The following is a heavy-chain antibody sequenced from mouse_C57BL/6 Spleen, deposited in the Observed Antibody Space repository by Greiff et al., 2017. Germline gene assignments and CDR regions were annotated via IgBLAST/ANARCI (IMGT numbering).Heavy chain of an antibody. CDR2: INPSNGGT. CDR3: APIFINTVVPDIDY. Sequence: QVQLKESGPELVKPGASVKISCKASGYAFSSSWMHWVKQRPGQGLEWIGNINPSNGGTNYNEKFKSKATLTVDKSSSTAYMQLSSLTSEDSAVYYCAPIFINTVVPDIDYWGQGTTLTVSS. CDR1: GYAFSSSW. D-gene: IGHD1-1*01. V-gene: IGHV1-53*01. J-gene: IGHJ2*01.